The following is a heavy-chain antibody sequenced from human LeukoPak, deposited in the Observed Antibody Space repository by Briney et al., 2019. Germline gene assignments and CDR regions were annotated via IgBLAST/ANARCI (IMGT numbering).Heavy chain of an antibody. Sequence: PSETLSLTCTVSGGSISSSSYYWGWIRQPPGKGLEWIGSIYYSGSTYYNPSLKSRVTISVDTSKNQFSLKLSPVTAADTAVYYCARDRTIVGATRTNWFDPWGQGTLVTVSS. J-gene: IGHJ5*02. CDR3: ARDRTIVGATRTNWFDP. D-gene: IGHD1-26*01. CDR1: GGSISSSSYY. CDR2: IYYSGST. V-gene: IGHV4-39*07.